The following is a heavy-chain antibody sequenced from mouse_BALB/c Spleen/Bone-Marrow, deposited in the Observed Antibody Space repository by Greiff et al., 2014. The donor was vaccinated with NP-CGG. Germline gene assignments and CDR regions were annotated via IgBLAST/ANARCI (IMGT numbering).Heavy chain of an antibody. CDR1: GFPLSSYG. Sequence: VQLQQSGPGLVAPSQSLSITCTVSGFPLSSYGVHWVRQCPGKGLEWLGIIWAGGGTNYNSALMSRLSISKDNSKSQVFLKMNSLQTDGTAMYYCARGDYGSTYWFAYWGQGTLVTVSA. J-gene: IGHJ3*01. CDR2: IWAGGGT. CDR3: ARGDYGSTYWFAY. D-gene: IGHD1-1*01. V-gene: IGHV2-9*02.